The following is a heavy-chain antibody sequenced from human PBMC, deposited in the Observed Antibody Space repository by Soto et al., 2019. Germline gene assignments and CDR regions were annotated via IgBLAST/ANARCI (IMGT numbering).Heavy chain of an antibody. CDR1: GFSFRNYG. D-gene: IGHD6-19*01. CDR2: IWYDGSKR. CDR3: ARGWGSGVHHSCLDV. V-gene: IGHV3-33*01. J-gene: IGHJ3*01. Sequence: QEQLVESGGGVVQPGRSLRLSCAASGFSFRNYGIHWVRQAPGKGLDWVAVIWYDGSKRYYADSVRGRFTISRDNSGNTVHLQMDRLRAEDTAVYYCARGWGSGVHHSCLDVWCQGTTVVVS.